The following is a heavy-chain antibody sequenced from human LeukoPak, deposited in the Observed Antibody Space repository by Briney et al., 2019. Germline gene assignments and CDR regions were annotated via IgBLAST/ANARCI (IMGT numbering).Heavy chain of an antibody. CDR1: GFTFDDYA. V-gene: IGHV3-9*01. D-gene: IGHD6-13*01. J-gene: IGHJ4*02. CDR3: ARDVAAAGPGFDY. Sequence: PGGSLRLSCAASGFTFDDYAMHWVRQAPGKGLEWVSGISWNSGSIGYADSVKGRFTISRDNAKNSLYLQMNSLRAEDTAVYYCARDVAAAGPGFDYWGQGTLVTVSS. CDR2: ISWNSGSI.